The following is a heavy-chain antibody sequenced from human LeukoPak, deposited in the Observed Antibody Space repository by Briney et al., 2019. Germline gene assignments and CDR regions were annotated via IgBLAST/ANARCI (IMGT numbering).Heavy chain of an antibody. Sequence: SETLSLTCTVSGGSISSSSYYWGWIRQPPGKGLEWIGSNYYSGSTYYNPSLKSRVTISVDTSKNQFSLKLSSVTAADTAVYYCARVRVGATTYYFDYWGRGTLVTVSS. CDR2: NYYSGST. CDR3: ARVRVGATTYYFDY. CDR1: GGSISSSSYY. V-gene: IGHV4-39*07. J-gene: IGHJ4*02. D-gene: IGHD1-26*01.